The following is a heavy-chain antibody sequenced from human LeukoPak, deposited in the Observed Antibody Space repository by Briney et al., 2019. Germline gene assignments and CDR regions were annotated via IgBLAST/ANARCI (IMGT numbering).Heavy chain of an antibody. D-gene: IGHD2-2*01. J-gene: IGHJ6*02. CDR2: ISFDGGNK. V-gene: IGHV3-30*04. CDR1: GFIFSSYA. Sequence: PGGSLRLSCAASGFIFSSYAMHWVRQAPGKGLEWVAVISFDGGNKYYADSVKGRFTVSRDNPKNTLYLQMNSLRAEDTAVYYCARDEGYCSSTSCYVYGMDVWGQGTTVTVSS. CDR3: ARDEGYCSSTSCYVYGMDV.